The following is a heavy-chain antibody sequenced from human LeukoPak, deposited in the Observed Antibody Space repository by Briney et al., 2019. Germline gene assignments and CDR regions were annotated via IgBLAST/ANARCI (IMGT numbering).Heavy chain of an antibody. CDR3: AREGYGSRSRDNWLDP. D-gene: IGHD3-10*01. V-gene: IGHV4-59*02. Sequence: KPSETLSLTCTVSGASVTTSYWSWLRQPPGKSPEWIGYIYYSGSPIYSPSLNSRVTISLDTSKNRFSLKLTSVTAADTAVYYCAREGYGSRSRDNWLDPWAREPWSPSPQ. J-gene: IGHJ5*02. CDR1: GASVTTSY. CDR2: IYYSGSP.